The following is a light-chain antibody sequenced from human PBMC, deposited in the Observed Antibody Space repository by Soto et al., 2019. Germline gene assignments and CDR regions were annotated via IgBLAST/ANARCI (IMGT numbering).Light chain of an antibody. Sequence: QSALTQPASVSGSPGQSITISCTGTSSDVGGYNFVSWYQQHPGKAPKLMIYEVTSRPSGVSNRFSGSKSGNTASLTISGLQVEDEADYYCNSYTTSSTLVFGTGTKLTVL. CDR3: NSYTTSSTLV. CDR2: EVT. CDR1: SSDVGGYNF. V-gene: IGLV2-14*03. J-gene: IGLJ1*01.